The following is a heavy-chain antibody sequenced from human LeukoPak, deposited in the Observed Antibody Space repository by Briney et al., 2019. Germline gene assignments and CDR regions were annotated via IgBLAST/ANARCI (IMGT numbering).Heavy chain of an antibody. CDR3: AKDYYDSSGYYWP. CDR2: VSRDGGTK. CDR1: GFTFSDYY. D-gene: IGHD3-22*01. Sequence: GGSLRLSCVASGFTFSDYYMSWIRQAPGKGLEWVIVVSRDGGTKYYSDSVKGRFTISRDNAKNSLYLQMNSLRAEDTAVYYCAKDYYDSSGYYWPWGQGTLVTVSS. V-gene: IGHV3-11*04. J-gene: IGHJ5*02.